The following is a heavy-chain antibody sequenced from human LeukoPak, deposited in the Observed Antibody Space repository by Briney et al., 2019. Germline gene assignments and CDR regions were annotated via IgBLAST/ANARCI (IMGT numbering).Heavy chain of an antibody. CDR1: GFTFSSYG. CDR2: IWYDGSNK. D-gene: IGHD2-21*02. J-gene: IGHJ4*02. V-gene: IGHV3-33*06. Sequence: PGGSLRLSCAASGFTFSSYGMHWVRQAPGEGLEWVAVIWYDGSNKYYADSVKGRFTISRDNSKNTLCLQMNSLRAEDTAVYYCAKDPGAYCGGDCYHYFDYWGQGTLVTVSS. CDR3: AKDPGAYCGGDCYHYFDY.